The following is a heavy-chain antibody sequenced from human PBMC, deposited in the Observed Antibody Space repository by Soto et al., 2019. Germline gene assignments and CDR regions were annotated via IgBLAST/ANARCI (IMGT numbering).Heavy chain of an antibody. CDR1: GGSISSGGYY. V-gene: IGHV4-31*03. CDR3: ARDWRGLWSYGDNPSLAFDI. J-gene: IGHJ3*02. CDR2: IHYSGST. D-gene: IGHD4-17*01. Sequence: LSLTSTVSGGSISSGGYYWSWIRQHPGKGLEWIGYIHYSGSTYYNTSRKSRVTIAVDTSKNQFALKLSSVTAADTTVYYGARDWRGLWSYGDNPSLAFDIWGQGTMVTVSS.